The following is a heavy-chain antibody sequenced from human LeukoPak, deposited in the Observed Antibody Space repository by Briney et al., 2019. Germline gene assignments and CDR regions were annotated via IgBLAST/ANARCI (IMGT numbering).Heavy chain of an antibody. CDR2: ISSSGSSI. J-gene: IGHJ4*02. CDR1: GFTFSSYE. CDR3: ARTRYSSGLGY. Sequence: PGGSLRLSCAASGFTFSSYEMNWVRQAPGKGLEWVSYISSSGSSIFYADSVKGRFTISRDNAKNSLYLQMNSLRAEDTAVYYCARTRYSSGLGYWGQGTLVTVSS. V-gene: IGHV3-48*03. D-gene: IGHD6-19*01.